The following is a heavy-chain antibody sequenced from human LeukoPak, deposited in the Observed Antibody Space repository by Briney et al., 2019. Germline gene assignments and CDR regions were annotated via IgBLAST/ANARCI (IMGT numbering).Heavy chain of an antibody. Sequence: PGGSLRLSCAASGFTFSSYAMHWVRQAPGKGLEWVAVISYDGSNKYYADSVKGRFTISRDNSKNTLYLQMNSLRAEDTAVYYCAGRTVYCSSTSCQEDYWGQGTLVTVSS. D-gene: IGHD2-2*01. CDR2: ISYDGSNK. CDR1: GFTFSSYA. J-gene: IGHJ4*02. CDR3: AGRTVYCSSTSCQEDY. V-gene: IGHV3-30-3*01.